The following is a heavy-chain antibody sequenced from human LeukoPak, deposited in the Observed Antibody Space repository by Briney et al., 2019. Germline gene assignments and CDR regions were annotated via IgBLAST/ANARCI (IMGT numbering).Heavy chain of an antibody. Sequence: ASVKVSCKASGYTFTSYYMHWVRQAPGQGLEWMGIINPSGGSTSYAQKFQGRVTMTRDMSTSTVYMELSRLRSDDTAVYYCARDSVEVSYDYWGQGTLVTVSS. V-gene: IGHV1-46*01. CDR1: GYTFTSYY. CDR2: INPSGGST. D-gene: IGHD2-21*01. J-gene: IGHJ4*02. CDR3: ARDSVEVSYDY.